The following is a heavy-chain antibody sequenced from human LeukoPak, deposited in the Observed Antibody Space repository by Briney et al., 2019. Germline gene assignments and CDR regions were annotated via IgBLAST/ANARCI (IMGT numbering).Heavy chain of an antibody. CDR3: ARGEYSSSVNVDY. V-gene: IGHV3-74*01. D-gene: IGHD6-6*01. Sequence: GGFLRLSCAASEFTFSTYWMHWVRQAPGKGLVWVSRINNDGSSTAYADSVKGRFTISRDNAKNTLYLQMNSLRAEDTAVYYCARGEYSSSVNVDYWGQGTLVTVSS. CDR1: EFTFSTYW. J-gene: IGHJ4*02. CDR2: INNDGSST.